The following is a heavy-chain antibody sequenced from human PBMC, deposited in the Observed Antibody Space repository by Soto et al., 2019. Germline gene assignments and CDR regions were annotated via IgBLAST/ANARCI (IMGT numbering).Heavy chain of an antibody. D-gene: IGHD3-16*02. CDR3: ASYLWGTYSYFHY. CDR1: GFTFSSYS. Sequence: PGGSLRLSCAASGFTFSSYSMNWVRQAPGKGLEWVSSISSSSSYIYYADSVKGRFTISRDNSKNTLFLQMNTLRVEDTAIYYCASYLWGTYSYFHYWGQGTPVTVSS. V-gene: IGHV3-21*04. CDR2: ISSSSSYI. J-gene: IGHJ4*02.